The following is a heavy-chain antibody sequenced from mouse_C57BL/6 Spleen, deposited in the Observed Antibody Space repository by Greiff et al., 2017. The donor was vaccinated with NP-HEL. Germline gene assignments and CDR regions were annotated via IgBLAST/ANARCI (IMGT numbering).Heavy chain of an antibody. J-gene: IGHJ2*01. CDR2: INPNNGGT. CDR3: ARPVQGLLGYFDY. CDR1: GYTFTDYN. V-gene: IGHV1-18*01. D-gene: IGHD2-10*01. Sequence: EVQLQQSGPELVKPGASVKIPCKASGYTFTDYNMDWVKQSHGKSLEWIGDINPNNGGTIYNQKFKGKATLTVDKSSSTAYMELRSLTSEDTAVYYCARPVQGLLGYFDYWGQGTTLTVSS.